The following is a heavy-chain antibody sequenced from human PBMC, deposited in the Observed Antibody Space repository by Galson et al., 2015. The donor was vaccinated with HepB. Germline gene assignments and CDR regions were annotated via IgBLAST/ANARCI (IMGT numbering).Heavy chain of an antibody. CDR3: ARWRHDSGDFDY. Sequence: YAISGDSVSSNSAAWNWIRQSPSRGLEWLGGTYYRSKWYNDYAVSVKSQITINPDISKNQFSLQLNSVTPEDTAVYYCARWRHDSGDFDYWSQGALVTVSS. CDR1: GDSVSSNSAA. V-gene: IGHV6-1*01. CDR2: TYYRSKWYN. J-gene: IGHJ4*02. D-gene: IGHD4-17*01.